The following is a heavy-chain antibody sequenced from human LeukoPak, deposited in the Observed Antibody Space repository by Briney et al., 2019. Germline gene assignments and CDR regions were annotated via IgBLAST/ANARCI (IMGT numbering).Heavy chain of an antibody. CDR3: ARAGVQYEAGMDFGY. V-gene: IGHV3-21*01. J-gene: IGHJ4*02. CDR1: GFTFSSYS. Sequence: GGSLRLSCAASGFTFSSYSMNWVRQAPGKGLEWVSSISSSSSYIYYADSVKGRFTISRDNAKNSLYLQMNSLRAEDTAVYYCARAGVQYEAGMDFGYWGQGTLVTVSS. D-gene: IGHD3-10*01. CDR2: ISSSSSYI.